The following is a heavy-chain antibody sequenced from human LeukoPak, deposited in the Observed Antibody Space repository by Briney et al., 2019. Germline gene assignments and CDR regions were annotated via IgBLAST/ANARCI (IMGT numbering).Heavy chain of an antibody. D-gene: IGHD3-10*01. CDR1: XYTFPXYD. J-gene: IGHJ4*02. Sequence: VXXSCXAXXYTFPXYDINWVRQATGQGLEWMGWMNPNSGNTGYAQKFQGRVTMTRNTSISTAYMELSSLRSEDTAVYYCATYSYGSGSQSDYWGQGTLVTVSS. V-gene: IGHV1-8*01. CDR2: MNPNSGNT. CDR3: ATYSYGSGSQSDY.